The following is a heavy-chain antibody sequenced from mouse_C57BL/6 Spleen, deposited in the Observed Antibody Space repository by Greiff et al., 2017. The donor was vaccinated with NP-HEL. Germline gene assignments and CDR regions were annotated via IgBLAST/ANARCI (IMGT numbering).Heavy chain of an antibody. CDR3: TGIYDGTRGAMDY. CDR2: IYPGNSDT. J-gene: IGHJ4*01. V-gene: IGHV1-5*01. D-gene: IGHD2-3*01. CDR1: GYTFTSYW. Sequence: EVQLQQSGTVLARPGASVKMSCKTSGYTFTSYWMHWVKQRPGQGLEWIGAIYPGNSDTSYNQKFKGKAKLTAVTSASTAYMELSSLTNADSAVYYCTGIYDGTRGAMDYWGQGTSVTVSS.